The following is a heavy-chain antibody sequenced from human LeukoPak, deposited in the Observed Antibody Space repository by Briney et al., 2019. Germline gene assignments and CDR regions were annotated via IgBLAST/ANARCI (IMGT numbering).Heavy chain of an antibody. V-gene: IGHV3-23*01. CDR2: ISGSGGST. D-gene: IGHD3-22*01. CDR3: AKDPFAHYYDSSGYADAFDI. Sequence: GGSLRLSCAASGFTFSSYGMSWVRQAPGKGLEWVSAISGSGGSTYYADSVKGRFTISRDNSKNTLYLQMNSLRAEDTAVYYCAKDPFAHYYDSSGYADAFDIWGQGTMVTVSS. CDR1: GFTFSSYG. J-gene: IGHJ3*02.